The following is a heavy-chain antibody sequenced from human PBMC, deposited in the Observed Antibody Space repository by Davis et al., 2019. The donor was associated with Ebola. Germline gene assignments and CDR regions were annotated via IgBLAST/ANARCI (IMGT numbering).Heavy chain of an antibody. J-gene: IGHJ6*02. CDR2: ISGSGGST. V-gene: IGHV3-23*01. Sequence: GESLKISCAASGFTFSSYAMSWVRQAPGKGLEWVSAISGSGGSTYYADSVKGRFTISRDNSKNTLYLQMNSLKASDTAMYYCARIGYCSSTSCYDYYYYYGMDVWGQGTTVTVSS. CDR3: ARIGYCSSTSCYDYYYYYGMDV. CDR1: GFTFSSYA. D-gene: IGHD2-2*01.